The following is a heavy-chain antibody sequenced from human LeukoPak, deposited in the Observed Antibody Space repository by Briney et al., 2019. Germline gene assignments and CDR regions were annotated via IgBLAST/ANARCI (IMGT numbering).Heavy chain of an antibody. CDR2: INHSGST. CDR1: GGSFSGYY. D-gene: IGHD2-15*01. CDR3: ARESKLYCSGGSCYSNGVDY. V-gene: IGHV4-34*01. Sequence: SETLSLTCAVSGGSFSGYYWSWIRQPPGKGLEWIGEINHSGSTNYNPSLKSRVTISVDTSKNQFSLKLSSVTAADTAVYYCARESKLYCSGGSCYSNGVDYWGQGTLVTVSS. J-gene: IGHJ4*02.